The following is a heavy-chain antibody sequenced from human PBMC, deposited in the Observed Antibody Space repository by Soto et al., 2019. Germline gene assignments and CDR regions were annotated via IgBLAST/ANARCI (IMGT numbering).Heavy chain of an antibody. J-gene: IGHJ3*02. CDR3: AKDLPLDYGDYGGGAFAN. CDR1: GFTFSSYG. D-gene: IGHD4-17*01. Sequence: QVQLVESGGGVVQPGRSLRLSCAASGFTFSSYGMHWVRQAPGKGLEWVAVISYDGSNKYYADSVKGRFTISRDNSKNTMYMQMDSLRAEDTTVYYCAKDLPLDYGDYGGGAFANWGQGTMVTVSS. CDR2: ISYDGSNK. V-gene: IGHV3-30*18.